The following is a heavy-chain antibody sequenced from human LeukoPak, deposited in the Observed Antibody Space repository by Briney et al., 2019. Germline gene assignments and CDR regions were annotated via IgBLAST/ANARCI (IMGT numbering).Heavy chain of an antibody. Sequence: SETLSLTCAVYGGSFSGYYWRWIRQPPGKGLEWIGEINHSGSTNYNPSLKSRVTISVDTSKNQFSLKLSSVTAADTAVYYCARGPLRYFDWEPSRAFDIWGQGTMVTVSS. CDR3: ARGPLRYFDWEPSRAFDI. V-gene: IGHV4-34*01. CDR2: INHSGST. J-gene: IGHJ3*02. D-gene: IGHD3-9*01. CDR1: GGSFSGYY.